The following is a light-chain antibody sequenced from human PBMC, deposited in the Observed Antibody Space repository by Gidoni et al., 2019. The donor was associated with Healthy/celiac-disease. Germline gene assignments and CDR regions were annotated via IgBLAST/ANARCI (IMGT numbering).Light chain of an antibody. J-gene: IGKJ2*01. CDR3: QQYYSNLSYT. Sequence: DIVVTQSPVSLAVSLCDSATINCKSSQSILYSSNNKNYLTWYQQKPGQPPKLLIYWASTRESGVPDRFSGSGSGTDFTLTISSLQAEDVAVYYCQQYYSNLSYTFGQGTKLEIK. CDR1: QSILYSSNNKNY. V-gene: IGKV4-1*01. CDR2: WAS.